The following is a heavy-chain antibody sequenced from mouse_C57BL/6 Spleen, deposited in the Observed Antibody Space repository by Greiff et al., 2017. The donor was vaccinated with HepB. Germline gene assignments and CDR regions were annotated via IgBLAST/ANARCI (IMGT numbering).Heavy chain of an antibody. J-gene: IGHJ2*01. CDR1: GYTFTDYY. CDR2: INPNNGGT. Sequence: EVQLQQSGPELVKPGASVKISCKASGYTFTDYYMNWVKQSHGKSLEWIGDINPNNGGTSYNQKFKGKATLTVDKSSSTAYMELRSLTSEDSAVYYWARGGPYDGYFYWGQGTTLTVSS. D-gene: IGHD2-3*01. CDR3: ARGGPYDGYFY. V-gene: IGHV1-26*01.